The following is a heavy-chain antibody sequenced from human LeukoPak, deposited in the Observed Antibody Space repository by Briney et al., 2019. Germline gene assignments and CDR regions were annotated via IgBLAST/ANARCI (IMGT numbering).Heavy chain of an antibody. J-gene: IGHJ5*02. CDR1: GGSISSSSYY. V-gene: IGHV4-39*01. CDR2: IYYSGST. CDR3: ARHLSNYYDSRGPFDP. D-gene: IGHD3-22*01. Sequence: SETLSLTCTVSGGSISSSSYYWGWIRQPPGKGLGWIGSIYYSGSTYYNPSLKSRFTISVDTSKNQFSLKLSSVTAADTAVYYCARHLSNYYDSRGPFDPWGQGTLVTLSP.